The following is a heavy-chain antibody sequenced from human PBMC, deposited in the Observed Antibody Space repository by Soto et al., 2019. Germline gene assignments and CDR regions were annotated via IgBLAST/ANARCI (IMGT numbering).Heavy chain of an antibody. Sequence: GASVKVSCKASGYTFTSYDINWVRQATGQGLEWMGWMNPNSGNTGYAQKFQGRVTMTRNTSISTAYMELSSLRSEDTAVYYCARGLRGWNHNTIPYYYYIDVWGKGTTVTVSS. V-gene: IGHV1-8*01. CDR2: MNPNSGNT. D-gene: IGHD1-1*01. CDR1: GYTFTSYD. J-gene: IGHJ6*03. CDR3: ARGLRGWNHNTIPYYYYIDV.